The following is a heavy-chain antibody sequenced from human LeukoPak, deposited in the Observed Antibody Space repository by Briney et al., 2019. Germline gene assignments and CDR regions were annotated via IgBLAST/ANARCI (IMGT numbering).Heavy chain of an antibody. J-gene: IGHJ4*02. Sequence: PGGSLRLSCAASGFTFSSYWMSWVRQAPGKGLEWVANINGDESEKYYVDSVKARSTISRDNANNSLYLQMNSLRVDDTAIYYCSRGEGDDYWGQGTLVTVSS. CDR2: INGDESEK. CDR1: GFTFSSYW. V-gene: IGHV3-7*01. D-gene: IGHD3-10*01. CDR3: SRGEGDDY.